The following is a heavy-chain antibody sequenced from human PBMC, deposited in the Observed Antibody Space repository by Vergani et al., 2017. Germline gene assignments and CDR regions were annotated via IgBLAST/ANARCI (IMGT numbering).Heavy chain of an antibody. J-gene: IGHJ4*02. D-gene: IGHD4-17*01. Sequence: QVQLVQSAAEVKKPGSSVKVSCKASGGTFSSYAISWVRQAPGQGLEWMGRIIPIFGTANYAQKFQGRVTINADESTSTAYMELSSLRSADTAVYYWARDQSPPSGDYVHWGQGTLVTVSS. CDR3: ARDQSPPSGDYVH. CDR2: IIPIFGTA. V-gene: IGHV1-69*13. CDR1: GGTFSSYA.